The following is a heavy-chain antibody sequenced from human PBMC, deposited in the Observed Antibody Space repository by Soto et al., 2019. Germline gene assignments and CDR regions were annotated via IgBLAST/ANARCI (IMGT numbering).Heavy chain of an antibody. CDR1: GFTFDDYA. CDR2: ISWNSGSI. D-gene: IGHD3-16*01. J-gene: IGHJ6*03. CDR3: AKDGGMMAAPYYMDV. V-gene: IGHV3-9*01. Sequence: PGGSLRLSCAASGFTFDDYAMHWVRQAPGKGLEWVSGISWNSGSIGYADSVKGRFTISRDNAKNSLYLQMNSLRAEDTALYYCAKDGGMMAAPYYMDVWGKGTTVTVSS.